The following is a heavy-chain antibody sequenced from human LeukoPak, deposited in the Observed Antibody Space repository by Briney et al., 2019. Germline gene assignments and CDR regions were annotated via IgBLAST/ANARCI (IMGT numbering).Heavy chain of an antibody. V-gene: IGHV3-9*01. CDR2: ISWNSGSI. CDR1: GFTFDDYA. CDR3: ARQRSTMVRVFDY. J-gene: IGHJ4*02. Sequence: GGSLRLSCAASGFTFDDYAMHWVRQAPGKGLEWVSGISWNSGSIGYADSVKGRFTISRDNAKNSLYLQMNSLRAEDTAVYYCARQRSTMVRVFDYWGQGTLVTVSS. D-gene: IGHD3-10*01.